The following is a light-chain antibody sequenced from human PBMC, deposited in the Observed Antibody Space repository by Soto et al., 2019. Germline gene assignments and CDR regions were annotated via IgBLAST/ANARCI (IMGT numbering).Light chain of an antibody. J-gene: IGKJ4*01. CDR2: AAS. CDR1: QGISKY. Sequence: DIQMTQSPSSLSAAEGDRVTITCRASQGISKYLAWYQQKPGKVPKVLIYAASTLQSGVPSRFSGSGSGTDFTLTISSLQPEDVATYYCQKYSSAPLTFGGGTKVEIK. V-gene: IGKV1-27*01. CDR3: QKYSSAPLT.